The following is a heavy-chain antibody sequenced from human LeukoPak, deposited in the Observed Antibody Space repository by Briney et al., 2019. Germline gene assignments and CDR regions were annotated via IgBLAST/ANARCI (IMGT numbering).Heavy chain of an antibody. D-gene: IGHD3-22*01. Sequence: GASVKVSCKASGYTFTAYAMHCVRQAPGQRLEWMGWINAGNGNTKYSKKFQGRVTITRDTSASTAYMELSSLRSEDTAVYYCARDQAPFSSGFTQFDPWGQGTLVTVSS. CDR1: GYTFTAYA. J-gene: IGHJ5*02. CDR2: INAGNGNT. CDR3: ARDQAPFSSGFTQFDP. V-gene: IGHV1-3*01.